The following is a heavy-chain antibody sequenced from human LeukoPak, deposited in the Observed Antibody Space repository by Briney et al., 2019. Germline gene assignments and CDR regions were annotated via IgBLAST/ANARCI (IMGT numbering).Heavy chain of an antibody. V-gene: IGHV3-13*01. Sequence: GGSLRLSCAASGFTFGIYDMHWVRQARGKPLEWVSAIATTGDSYYPGSVKGRFTISRENAKNSLYLQMNSLRAGDTAVYYCARGTVTAGAFDYWGQGTLVTVSS. D-gene: IGHD4-17*01. CDR2: IATTGDS. CDR1: GFTFGIYD. CDR3: ARGTVTAGAFDY. J-gene: IGHJ4*02.